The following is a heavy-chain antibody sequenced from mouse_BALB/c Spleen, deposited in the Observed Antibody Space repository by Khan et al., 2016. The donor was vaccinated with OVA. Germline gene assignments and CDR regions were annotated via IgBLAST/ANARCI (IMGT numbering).Heavy chain of an antibody. Sequence: QIQLVQSGPELKKPGETVRISCKASGYTFTTAGIQWVQKMPGKGLKWIGWINTHSGVPKYAEDFKGRFAFSLEISVNTAYLQITNLKNEDTATYLRGGGGAAYYRNDGGAMEYWGQGTSVTVSS. J-gene: IGHJ4*01. CDR2: INTHSGVP. CDR3: GGGGAAYYRNDGGAMEY. V-gene: IGHV9-4*02. CDR1: GYTFTTAG. D-gene: IGHD2-14*01.